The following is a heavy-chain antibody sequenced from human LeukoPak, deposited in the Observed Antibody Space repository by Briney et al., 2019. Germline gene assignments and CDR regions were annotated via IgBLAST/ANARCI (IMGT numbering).Heavy chain of an antibody. CDR2: IYTSGTT. J-gene: IGHJ5*01. CDR3: AREFES. CDR1: GGSISSYY. Sequence: KPSETLSLTCTVSGGSISSYYWSWIRQPAGKGLEWIGLIYTSGTTKTNPSLESRVTISLDTSKNQFSLKLGSVTAADTAVYYCAREFESWGQGTLVTVSS. V-gene: IGHV4-4*07.